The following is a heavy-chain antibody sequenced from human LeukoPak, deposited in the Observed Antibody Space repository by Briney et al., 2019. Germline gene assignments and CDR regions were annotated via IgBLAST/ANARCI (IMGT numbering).Heavy chain of an antibody. CDR2: INPALKTS. CDR3: ARVMRERRHFDS. J-gene: IGHJ4*02. V-gene: IGHV1-69*08. Sequence: PVKVSCEVSGASLTSHIMDWLRQAPGQGLEWMGLINPALKTSNYAQKFQGRVTITAEESTNTAYMELTSLTSDDTAVYYCARVMRERRHFDSWGQGTLVIVSS. CDR1: GASLTSHI. D-gene: IGHD1-26*01.